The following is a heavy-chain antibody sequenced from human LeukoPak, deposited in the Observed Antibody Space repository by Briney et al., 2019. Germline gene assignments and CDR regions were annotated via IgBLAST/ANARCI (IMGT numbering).Heavy chain of an antibody. CDR1: GFTFSSYA. J-gene: IGHJ6*02. CDR2: ISYDGSNK. D-gene: IGHD3-10*01. V-gene: IGHV3-30-3*01. CDR3: ARSLMVRGVITPKYGMDV. Sequence: GGSLRLSCAASGFTFSSYAMHWVRRAPGKGLEWVAVISYDGSNKYYADSVKGRFTISRDNSKNTLYLQMNSLRAEDTAVYYCARSLMVRGVITPKYGMDVWGQGTTVTVSS.